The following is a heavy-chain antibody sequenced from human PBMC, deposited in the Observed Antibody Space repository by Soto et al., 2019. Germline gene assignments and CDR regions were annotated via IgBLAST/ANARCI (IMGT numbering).Heavy chain of an antibody. Sequence: GGSLRLSCAASGFTFSSYEINWVRQAPGKGLEWVSYISPSGTTIYYADSVKGRFTISRDNAKNSLYLQMNSLRAEDTAVYYCARDAPGDDVWSGYSYGMDVWGQGTTVTVSS. CDR1: GFTFSSYE. D-gene: IGHD3-3*01. V-gene: IGHV3-48*03. CDR3: ARDAPGDDVWSGYSYGMDV. CDR2: ISPSGTTI. J-gene: IGHJ6*02.